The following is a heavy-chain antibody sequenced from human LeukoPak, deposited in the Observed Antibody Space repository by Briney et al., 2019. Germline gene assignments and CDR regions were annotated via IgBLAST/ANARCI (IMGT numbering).Heavy chain of an antibody. CDR2: ISYDGSNK. D-gene: IGHD1-26*01. Sequence: GGSLRLSCAASGFTFSSYAMSWVRQAPGKGLEWVAVISYDGSNKYYADSVKGRFTISRDNSKNTLYLQMNSLRAEDTAVYYCAREGRGSYPLLPPYYYGMDVWGQGTTVTVSS. J-gene: IGHJ6*02. CDR3: AREGRGSYPLLPPYYYGMDV. CDR1: GFTFSSYA. V-gene: IGHV3-30-3*01.